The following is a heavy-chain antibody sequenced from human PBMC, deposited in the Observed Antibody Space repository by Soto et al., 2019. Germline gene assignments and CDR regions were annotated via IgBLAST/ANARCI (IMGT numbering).Heavy chain of an antibody. J-gene: IGHJ4*02. V-gene: IGHV3-21*06. CDR1: GFTFSGYS. D-gene: IGHD6-19*01. Sequence: LRLSCVGPGFTFSGYSMAWVRQAPGRGLEWVASISSRSTNIDYADSVKGRFTISRDNAKNLVSLQMSSLRGEDTALYYCAKFTEPGYSSIWYYFEYWGQGTPVTVSS. CDR3: AKFTEPGYSSIWYYFEY. CDR2: ISSRSTNI.